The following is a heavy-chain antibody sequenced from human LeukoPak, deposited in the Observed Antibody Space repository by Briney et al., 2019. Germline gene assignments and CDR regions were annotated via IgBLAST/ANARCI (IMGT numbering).Heavy chain of an antibody. J-gene: IGHJ4*02. CDR1: GFTFSRYS. CDR3: ARDAEVFDY. CDR2: ISRSSSTI. Sequence: GGSLRLSCAASGFTFSRYSMNWVRQAPGKGLEWVSYISRSSSTIYYADSVKGRFTISRDNAKNSLYLQMNSLRAEDTAVYYCARDAEVFDYWGQGTLVTVSS. V-gene: IGHV3-48*01.